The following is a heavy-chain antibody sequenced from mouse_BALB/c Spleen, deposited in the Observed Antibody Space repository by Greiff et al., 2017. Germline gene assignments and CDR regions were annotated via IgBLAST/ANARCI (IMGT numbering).Heavy chain of an antibody. Sequence: QVQLQQPGAELVKPGASVKMSCKASGYTFTSYNMHWVKQTPGQGLEWIGAIYPGNGDTSYNQKFKGKATLTADKSSSTAYMQLSSLTSEDSAVYDCAREEGYGYWYFDVWGAGTTVTVSS. CDR3: AREEGYGYWYFDV. CDR2: IYPGNGDT. D-gene: IGHD3-1*01. CDR1: GYTFTSYN. V-gene: IGHV1-12*01. J-gene: IGHJ1*01.